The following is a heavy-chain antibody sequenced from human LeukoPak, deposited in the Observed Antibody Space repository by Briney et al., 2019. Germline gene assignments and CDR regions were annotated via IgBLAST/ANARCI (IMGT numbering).Heavy chain of an antibody. Sequence: GGSLRLSCAASGFTFSSYGMHWVRQAPGKGLEWVAVISYDGSNKYYADSVKGRFTISRDNSKNTLYLQMNSLRAEDTAVYYCAKGLYCSGGSCHVYLGQGNLVTGSS. CDR2: ISYDGSNK. D-gene: IGHD2-15*01. CDR3: AKGLYCSGGSCHVY. CDR1: GFTFSSYG. J-gene: IGHJ4*02. V-gene: IGHV3-30*18.